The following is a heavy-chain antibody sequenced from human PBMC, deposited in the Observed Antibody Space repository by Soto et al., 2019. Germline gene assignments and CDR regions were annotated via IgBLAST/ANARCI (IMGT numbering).Heavy chain of an antibody. CDR1: GFTFSSYA. CDR2: IGPTGGPT. CDR3: SWRGVTSTS. J-gene: IGHJ5*02. V-gene: IGHV3-23*01. D-gene: IGHD2-21*02. Sequence: HPGGSLRLSCVASGFTFSSYAMSLVRQAPGKGLEWVASIGPTGGPTYYADSVKGRLTISRDNSKKTLYLQMSSLRVDDTAVYYCSWRGVTSTSWGRGTRVTVSS.